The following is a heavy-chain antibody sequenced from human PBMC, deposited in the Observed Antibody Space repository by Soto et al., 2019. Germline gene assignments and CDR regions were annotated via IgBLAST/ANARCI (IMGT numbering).Heavy chain of an antibody. D-gene: IGHD3-10*01. J-gene: IGHJ4*02. CDR2: IYYSGST. CDR1: GGSISSYY. CDR3: ARHNYGSGSTYFDY. Sequence: QVQLQESGPGLVKPSETLSLTCTVSGGSISSYYWSWIRQPPGKGLEWIGYIYYSGSTNYNPSLQSRVTLSVDTSKHQFSRKLNSMTAADTAVYYCARHNYGSGSTYFDYWGQGTLVTVSS. V-gene: IGHV4-59*08.